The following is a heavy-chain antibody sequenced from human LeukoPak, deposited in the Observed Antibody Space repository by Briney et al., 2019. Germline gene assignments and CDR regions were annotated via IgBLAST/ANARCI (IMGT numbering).Heavy chain of an antibody. Sequence: GGSLILSCAASGFTFSNYAMSWVRQAPGKGLEWVSGISSSGGNTFYADSVKGRFTISRDNSKNTLYVQMNSLRAEDTAVYYCARVSGRYGGAFDNWGQGTLVTVSS. CDR2: ISSSGGNT. V-gene: IGHV3-23*01. CDR3: ARVSGRYGGAFDN. D-gene: IGHD1-26*01. J-gene: IGHJ4*02. CDR1: GFTFSNYA.